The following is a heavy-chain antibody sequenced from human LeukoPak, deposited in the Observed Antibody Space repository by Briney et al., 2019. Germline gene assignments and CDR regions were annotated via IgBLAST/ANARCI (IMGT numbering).Heavy chain of an antibody. Sequence: GGFLRLSCAASRFTFSNYAMTWVRQTPGKGLEWVSTIRGNGDNTNYADSVKGRFTISRDNSKNTLHLQMNSLRVEDTAIYYCAKDWGRSGGWYFDCWGQRTLVTVSS. CDR1: RFTFSNYA. J-gene: IGHJ4*02. CDR2: IRGNGDNT. CDR3: AKDWGRSGGWYFDC. V-gene: IGHV3-23*01. D-gene: IGHD6-19*01.